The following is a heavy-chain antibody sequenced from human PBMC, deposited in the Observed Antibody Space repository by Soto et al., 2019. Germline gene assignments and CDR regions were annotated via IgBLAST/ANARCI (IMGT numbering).Heavy chain of an antibody. CDR2: INSSGTT. Sequence: SETLSLTCTVSGGSISSSRCHWGWIRQPPGKGLEWIAYINSSGTTNYNPSPNSRVTISVDTSKNQFSLKLSSLSAADTAVYYCAGHSPPFLYGSGPWDVWGQGTTVTVSS. V-gene: IGHV4-39*01. D-gene: IGHD3-10*01. CDR3: AGHSPPFLYGSGPWDV. CDR1: GGSISSSRCH. J-gene: IGHJ6*02.